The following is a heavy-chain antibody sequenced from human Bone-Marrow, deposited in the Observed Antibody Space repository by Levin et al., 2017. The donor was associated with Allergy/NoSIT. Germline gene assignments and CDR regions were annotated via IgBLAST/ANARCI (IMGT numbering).Heavy chain of an antibody. V-gene: IGHV1-8*01. CDR1: GYTFTSYD. D-gene: IGHD5-18*01. CDR2: MNPNSGNT. Sequence: GESLKISCKASGYTFTSYDINWVRQATGQGLEWMGWMNPNSGNTGYAQKFQGRVTMTRNTSISTAYMELSSLRSEDTAVYYCARGLGPRRPNRGYSYGSFPKPKDDYWGQGTLVTVSS. J-gene: IGHJ4*02. CDR3: ARGLGPRRPNRGYSYGSFPKPKDDY.